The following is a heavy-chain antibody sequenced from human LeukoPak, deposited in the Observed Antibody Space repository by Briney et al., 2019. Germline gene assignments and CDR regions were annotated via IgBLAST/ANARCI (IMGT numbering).Heavy chain of an antibody. CDR2: INPNSGGT. CDR1: GYTFTGYY. Sequence: GASVKVSCKASGYTFTGYYMHWVRQVPGQGLEWMGWINPNSGGTNYAQKSQGRVTMTRDTSISTAYMELSRLRSDDTAVYYCARDSVVVVPAAIPEYFQHWGQGTLVTVSS. D-gene: IGHD2-2*01. CDR3: ARDSVVVVPAAIPEYFQH. V-gene: IGHV1-2*02. J-gene: IGHJ1*01.